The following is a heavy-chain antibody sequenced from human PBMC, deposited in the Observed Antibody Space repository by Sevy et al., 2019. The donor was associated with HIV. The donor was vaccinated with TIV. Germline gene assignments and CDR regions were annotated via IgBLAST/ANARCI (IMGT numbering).Heavy chain of an antibody. Sequence: GGSLRLSCTASGFTFGSYAMSWVRQAPGKGLEWVSAISGSGGSTYYADSVKGRFTISRDNSKNTLYLQMNSLRAEDTAVYYCAKGTLLLEWLSPFDYWGQGTLVTVSS. CDR1: GFTFGSYA. V-gene: IGHV3-23*01. CDR3: AKGTLLLEWLSPFDY. J-gene: IGHJ4*02. CDR2: ISGSGGST. D-gene: IGHD3-3*01.